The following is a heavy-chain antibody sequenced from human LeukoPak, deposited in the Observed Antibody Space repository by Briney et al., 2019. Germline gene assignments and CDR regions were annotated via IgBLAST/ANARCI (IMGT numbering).Heavy chain of an antibody. CDR3: AKVGTGTTSAWFDP. CDR1: GFTFSSYA. Sequence: GGPLTLPCAASGFTFSSYAMSWLRQAGGKGVEWVSTISGRGGSTYYADSVKGRFTISRDNSKNTMYLQMNSLRAEDTAIYYYAKVGTGTTSAWFDPWGQGTQVTVSS. V-gene: IGHV3-23*01. J-gene: IGHJ5*02. CDR2: ISGRGGST. D-gene: IGHD1-1*01.